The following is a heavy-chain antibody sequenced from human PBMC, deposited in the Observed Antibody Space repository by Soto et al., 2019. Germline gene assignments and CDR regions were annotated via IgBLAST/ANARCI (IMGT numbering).Heavy chain of an antibody. Sequence: PWGSLRLSCAASGFTFSSYAMSWVRQAPGKGLEWVSAISGSGGSTYYADSVKGRFTISRDNSKNTLYLQMNSLRAEDTAVYYCAKVGYQLLFSAPYAFDIWGQGTMVTVSS. J-gene: IGHJ3*02. CDR1: GFTFSSYA. D-gene: IGHD2-2*01. CDR2: ISGSGGST. CDR3: AKVGYQLLFSAPYAFDI. V-gene: IGHV3-23*01.